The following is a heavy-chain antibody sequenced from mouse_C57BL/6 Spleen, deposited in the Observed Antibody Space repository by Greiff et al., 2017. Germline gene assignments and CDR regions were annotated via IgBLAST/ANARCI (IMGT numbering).Heavy chain of an antibody. V-gene: IGHV1-64*01. Sequence: QVQLQQPGAELVKPGASVKLSYKASGYTFTSYWMHWVKQRPGQGLEWIGMIHPNSGSTNYNEKFKSKATLTVDKSSSTAYMQLSSLTSEDSAVYYCARTGVAAYFDYWGQGTTLTVSS. CDR1: GYTFTSYW. CDR2: IHPNSGST. J-gene: IGHJ2*01. D-gene: IGHD1-1*01. CDR3: ARTGVAAYFDY.